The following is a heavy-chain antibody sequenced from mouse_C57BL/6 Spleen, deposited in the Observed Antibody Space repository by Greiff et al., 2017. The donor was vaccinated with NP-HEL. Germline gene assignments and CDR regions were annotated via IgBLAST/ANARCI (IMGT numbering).Heavy chain of an antibody. CDR2: IHPNSGST. D-gene: IGHD1-1*01. CDR3: ARSGITTVVATDY. Sequence: QVQLQQPGAELVKPGASVTLSCKASGYTFTSYWMHWVKQRPGQGLEWIGMIHPNSGSTNYNEKFKSKATLTVDKSSSTAYMQLSSLTSEDSAVYYCARSGITTVVATDYWGQGTTLTVSS. J-gene: IGHJ2*01. CDR1: GYTFTSYW. V-gene: IGHV1-64*01.